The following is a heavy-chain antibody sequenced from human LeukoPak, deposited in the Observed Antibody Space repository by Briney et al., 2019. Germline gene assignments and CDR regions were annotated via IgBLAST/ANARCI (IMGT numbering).Heavy chain of an antibody. J-gene: IGHJ3*01. V-gene: IGHV3-7*01. CDR3: ARGGKKGGGDSLHL. CDR2: IKQDGSEK. D-gene: IGHD2-21*01. CDR1: GFTFSSRDW. Sequence: GGSLRLSCVASGFTFSSRDWMTWVRQAPGKGLEWVANIKQDGSEKNYVDSVKGRFTISRDNAKSLVSLQLNSLRAGDTALYFCARGGKKGGGDSLHLWGPGTMVTVAA.